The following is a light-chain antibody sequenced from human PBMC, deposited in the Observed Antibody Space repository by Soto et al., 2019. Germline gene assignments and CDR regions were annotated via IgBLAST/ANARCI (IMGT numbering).Light chain of an antibody. CDR1: QSVSSN. CDR3: QQYNSWPET. Sequence: EIVMTQSPATLSVSPGERATLSCRASQSVSSNLAWYQQKPGQAPRLLIYGASTRATGIPGRFSGSGSGTEFTLTISSLQSEDFGVYYCQQYNSWPETFGQGTKVEIK. J-gene: IGKJ1*01. V-gene: IGKV3-15*01. CDR2: GAS.